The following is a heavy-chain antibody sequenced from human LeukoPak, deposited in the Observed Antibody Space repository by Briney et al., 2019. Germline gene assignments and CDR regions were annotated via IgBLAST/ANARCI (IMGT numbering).Heavy chain of an antibody. CDR2: ISSSGSTI. V-gene: IGHV3-11*01. CDR1: GFTFSDYY. Sequence: GGSLRLSCAASGFTFSDYYMSWIRQAPGKGLEWVSYISSSGSTIYYADSVKGRFTISRDNSKNTLYLQMNSLRAEDTAVYYCAKDGRNGNIVVVPAAIRVHNWFDPWGQGTLVTVSS. D-gene: IGHD2-2*01. J-gene: IGHJ5*02. CDR3: AKDGRNGNIVVVPAAIRVHNWFDP.